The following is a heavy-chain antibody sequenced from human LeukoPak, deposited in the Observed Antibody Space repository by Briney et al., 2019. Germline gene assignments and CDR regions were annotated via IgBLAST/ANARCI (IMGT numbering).Heavy chain of an antibody. CDR3: ARDYYDSSGSTTEGAFDI. CDR1: GGSISSGGYY. CDR2: IYYSGST. V-gene: IGHV4-31*03. D-gene: IGHD3-22*01. Sequence: SETLSLTCTVSGGSISSGGYYWSWIRQHPGKGLEWIGYIYYSGSTYYNPSLKSRVTISVDTSKNQFSLKLSSVTAADTAVYYCARDYYDSSGSTTEGAFDIWGQGTMVTVSS. J-gene: IGHJ3*02.